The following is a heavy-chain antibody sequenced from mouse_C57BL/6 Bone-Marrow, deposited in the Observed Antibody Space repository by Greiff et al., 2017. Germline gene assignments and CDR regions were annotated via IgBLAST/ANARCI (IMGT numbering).Heavy chain of an antibody. J-gene: IGHJ4*01. CDR1: GYTFTSYG. CDR2: IYPRSGNT. Sequence: QVQLQQSGAELARPGASVKLSCKASGYTFTSYGISWVKQRTGQGLEWIGEIYPRSGNTYYNEKFKGKATLTADKSSSTAYMELRRLTSEDSAVYFCARVGVPYYYAMDYWGQGTSVTVSS. D-gene: IGHD1-1*02. V-gene: IGHV1-81*01. CDR3: ARVGVPYYYAMDY.